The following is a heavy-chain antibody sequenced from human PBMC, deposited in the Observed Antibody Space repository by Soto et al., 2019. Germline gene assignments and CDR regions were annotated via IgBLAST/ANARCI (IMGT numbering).Heavy chain of an antibody. V-gene: IGHV3-7*01. CDR1: GFTFSSYW. Sequence: GGSLRLSCAASGFTFSSYWMSWVRQAPGKGLEWVANIKQDGSEKYYVDSVKGRFTISRDNAKNSLYLQMNSLRAEDTAVYYCARDLRAIAAAGVFDYWGQGXLVTVSS. CDR3: ARDLRAIAAAGVFDY. D-gene: IGHD6-13*01. CDR2: IKQDGSEK. J-gene: IGHJ4*02.